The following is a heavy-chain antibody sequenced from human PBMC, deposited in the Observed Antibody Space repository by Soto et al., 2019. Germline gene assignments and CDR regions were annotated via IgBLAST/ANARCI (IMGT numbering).Heavy chain of an antibody. D-gene: IGHD1-7*01. CDR1: GGSFSTFA. CDR3: ARDHPPARGNYWFDP. J-gene: IGHJ5*02. CDR2: IITIFNTA. Sequence: QVQLVQSGAEVKKPGSSVKVSCKASGGSFSTFAISWVRQAPGQGLEWMGGIITIFNTAKYTQKFQGRVTMIADKPTSTAYTELTNLRSEDTALYYCARDHPPARGNYWFDPWGQGTLVTVSS. V-gene: IGHV1-69*06.